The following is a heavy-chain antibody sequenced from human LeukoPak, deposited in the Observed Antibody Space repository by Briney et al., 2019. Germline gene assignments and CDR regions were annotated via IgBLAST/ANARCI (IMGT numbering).Heavy chain of an antibody. J-gene: IGHJ3*02. CDR1: GFTFSSYA. CDR3: AKSFGYCSGGSCYDPYAFDI. D-gene: IGHD2-15*01. CDR2: ISCSGGST. Sequence: PGGSLRLSCAASGFTFSSYAMSWVRQAPGKGLEWVSAISCSGGSTYYADSVKGRFTISRDNSKNTLYLQMNSLRAEDTAVYYCAKSFGYCSGGSCYDPYAFDIWGQGTMVTVSS. V-gene: IGHV3-23*01.